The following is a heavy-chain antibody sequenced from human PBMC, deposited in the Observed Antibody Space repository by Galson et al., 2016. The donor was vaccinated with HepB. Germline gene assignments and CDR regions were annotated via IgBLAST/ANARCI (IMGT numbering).Heavy chain of an antibody. CDR2: ISGSGVGT. D-gene: IGHD3-10*01. CDR3: AKDRTLLVWLEMEPDDALDI. Sequence: SLRLSCAGSGFTFGSYAMNWVRQAPGKGLEWVSTISGSGVGTYYADSVKGRFIVSRDNSKNTLYLLMTSLTAEETAVYHCAKDRTLLVWLEMEPDDALDIWVQGTMVAVSS. J-gene: IGHJ3*02. V-gene: IGHV3-23*01. CDR1: GFTFGSYA.